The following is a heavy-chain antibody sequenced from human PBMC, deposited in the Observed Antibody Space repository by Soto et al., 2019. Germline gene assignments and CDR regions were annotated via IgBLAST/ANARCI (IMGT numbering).Heavy chain of an antibody. D-gene: IGHD3-22*01. CDR1: GGTFSSYT. CDR2: IIPILGLA. Sequence: GASVKVSCKASGGTFSSYTISWVRQAPGQGLGWMGRIIPILGLANYAQNFQGRVTITADKSTSTAYMELSSLRSEDTAVYYCAGTYDSSGYSFGYWGQGTLVTVSS. J-gene: IGHJ4*02. CDR3: AGTYDSSGYSFGY. V-gene: IGHV1-69*02.